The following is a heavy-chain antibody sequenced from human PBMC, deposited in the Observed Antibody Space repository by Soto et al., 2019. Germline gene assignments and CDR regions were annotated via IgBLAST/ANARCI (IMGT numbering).Heavy chain of an antibody. CDR1: GGSVSSGYNC. V-gene: IGHV4-30-4*01. CDR3: ATESGSTYGYFDY. CDR2: ISGSGST. Sequence: SETLSLTCTVSGGSVSSGYNCWSWIRQSPGKGLEWIGYISGSGSTGYNPSLKNRLTMSVGRTKNQFTLRLTSVTAADTAVYFCATESGSTYGYFDYWGQGTQVTSPQ. D-gene: IGHD5-18*01. J-gene: IGHJ4*02.